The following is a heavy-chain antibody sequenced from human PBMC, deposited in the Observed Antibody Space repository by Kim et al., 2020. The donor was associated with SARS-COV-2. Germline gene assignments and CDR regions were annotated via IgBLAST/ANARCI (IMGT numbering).Heavy chain of an antibody. V-gene: IGHV4-30-4*01. CDR2: IYYSGST. Sequence: SETLSLTCTVSGGSISSGDYYWSWIRQPPGKGLEWIGYIYYSGSTYYNPSLKSRVTISVDTSKNQFSLKLSSVTAADTAVYYCARYSSSWYPFDYWGQGTLVTVSS. CDR3: ARYSSSWYPFDY. CDR1: GGSISSGDYY. J-gene: IGHJ4*02. D-gene: IGHD6-13*01.